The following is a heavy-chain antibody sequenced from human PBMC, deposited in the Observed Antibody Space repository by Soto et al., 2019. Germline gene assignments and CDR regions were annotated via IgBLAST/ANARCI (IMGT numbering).Heavy chain of an antibody. CDR2: IYWDDDK. Sequence: QITLKESGPTLVKPTQTLTLTCTFSGFSLSSTRMAVGWIRQPPGKALEWLALIYWDDDKRYSPFLKSRLTITKDTSKGQVVLTMSNMDPVDTARYYCAHIVVAGLGYYFDYWGQGTLVTVSS. J-gene: IGHJ4*02. CDR1: GFSLSSTRMA. V-gene: IGHV2-5*02. CDR3: AHIVVAGLGYYFDY. D-gene: IGHD6-19*01.